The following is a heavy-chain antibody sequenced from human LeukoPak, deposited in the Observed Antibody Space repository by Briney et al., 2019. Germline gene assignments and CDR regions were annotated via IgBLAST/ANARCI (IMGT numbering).Heavy chain of an antibody. CDR3: ARDRGYCSSTSCWSFDY. J-gene: IGHJ4*02. CDR2: ISPSGGST. CDR1: GYTFTSYY. D-gene: IGHD2-2*03. V-gene: IGHV1-46*01. Sequence: ASVKVSCKASGYTFTSYYMHWVRQAPGQGPEWMGVISPSGGSTTYAQKFQGRVTLTRDMSTSTDYLELSSLRSEDTAVYYCARDRGYCSSTSCWSFDYWGQGTLVTVSS.